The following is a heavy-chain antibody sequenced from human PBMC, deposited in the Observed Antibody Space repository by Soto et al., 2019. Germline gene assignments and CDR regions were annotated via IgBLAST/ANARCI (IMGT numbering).Heavy chain of an antibody. J-gene: IGHJ3*02. CDR1: GGSISSYY. D-gene: IGHD2-15*01. V-gene: IGHV4-59*12. CDR3: AKYCSGGSCYENAFDI. Sequence: SETLSLTCTVSGGSISSYYWSWIRQPPGKGLEWIGYIYYSGSTYYNPSLKSRVTISVDTSKNQFSLKLSSVTAADTAVYYCAKYCSGGSCYENAFDIWGQGTTVTVSS. CDR2: IYYSGST.